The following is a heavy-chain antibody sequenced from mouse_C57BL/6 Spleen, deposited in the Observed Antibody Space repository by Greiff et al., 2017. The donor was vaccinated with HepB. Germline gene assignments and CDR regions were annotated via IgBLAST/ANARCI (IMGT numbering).Heavy chain of an antibody. J-gene: IGHJ2*01. Sequence: QVQLQQSGPELVKPGASVKISCKASGYAFSSSWMNWVKQRPGKGLEWIGRIYPGDGDTNYNGKFKGKATLTADKSSSTAYMQLSSLTSEDSAVYFCARDGYYVFDYWGQGTTLTVSS. D-gene: IGHD2-3*01. CDR2: IYPGDGDT. CDR3: ARDGYYVFDY. CDR1: GYAFSSSW. V-gene: IGHV1-82*01.